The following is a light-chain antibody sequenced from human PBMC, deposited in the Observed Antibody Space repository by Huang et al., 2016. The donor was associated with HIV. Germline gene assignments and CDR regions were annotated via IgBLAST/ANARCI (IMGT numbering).Light chain of an antibody. Sequence: EIVMTQSPATLSGSPGERATLSCRASQSVRSNLAWYQQKPCQAPRRLIYGASTRATGIPARLSGSGSGTEFTLTISSLQSEDFAVYYCQQYNNWPPYTFGQGTKLEIK. CDR2: GAS. CDR3: QQYNNWPPYT. J-gene: IGKJ2*01. CDR1: QSVRSN. V-gene: IGKV3-15*01.